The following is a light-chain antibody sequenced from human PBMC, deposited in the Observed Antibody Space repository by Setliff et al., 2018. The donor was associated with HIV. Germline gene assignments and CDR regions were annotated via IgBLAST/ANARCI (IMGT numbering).Light chain of an antibody. CDR1: SSDVGGYNY. CDR2: DVS. V-gene: IGLV2-14*01. Sequence: QSVLTQPASVSGSPGQSITISCTGTSSDVGGYNYVSWYQQHPGKAPKLMISDVSKRPSGVSSRFSGSKSGNTASLTISGLQTEDEADYYCSSYTSSSTYGFGTGTKVTVL. CDR3: SSYTSSSTYG. J-gene: IGLJ1*01.